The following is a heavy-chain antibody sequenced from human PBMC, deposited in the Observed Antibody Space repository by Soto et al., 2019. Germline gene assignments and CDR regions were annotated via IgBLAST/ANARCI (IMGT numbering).Heavy chain of an antibody. CDR1: GFTFTSSA. Sequence: GASVKVSCKASGFTFTSSAVQWVRQARGQRLEWIGWIVVGSGNTNYAQKFQERVTITRDMSTSTAYMELSSLRSEDTAVYYCAAEARPCIAAFANVYEYYYYYGMDVWGQGTTVTVSS. V-gene: IGHV1-58*01. D-gene: IGHD6-13*01. J-gene: IGHJ6*02. CDR2: IVVGSGNT. CDR3: AAEARPCIAAFANVYEYYYYYGMDV.